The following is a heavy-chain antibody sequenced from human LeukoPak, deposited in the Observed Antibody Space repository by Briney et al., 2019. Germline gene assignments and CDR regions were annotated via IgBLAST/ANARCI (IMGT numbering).Heavy chain of an antibody. Sequence: SETLSLTCTVSGGSISSYYWSWIRQPPGKGLEWIGYIYYSGSTNYNPSLKSRVTISVDTSKNQFSLKLSSVTAADTAVYYCARGGVASPRAFDIWGQGTMVTVSS. CDR1: GGSISSYY. D-gene: IGHD2-2*01. CDR2: IYYSGST. V-gene: IGHV4-59*01. CDR3: ARGGVASPRAFDI. J-gene: IGHJ3*02.